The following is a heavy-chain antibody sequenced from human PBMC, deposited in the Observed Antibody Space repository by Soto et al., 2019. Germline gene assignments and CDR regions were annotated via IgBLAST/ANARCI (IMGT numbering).Heavy chain of an antibody. CDR2: FDPEDGET. D-gene: IGHD3-22*01. J-gene: IGHJ4*02. CDR1: GYTLTELS. V-gene: IGHV1-24*01. CDR3: ATDTNYYDSSGPLPY. Sequence: ASVKVSCKVSGYTLTELSMHWVRQAPGKGLEWMGGFDPEDGETIYAQKFQGRVTMTEDTSTDTAYMELSSLRSEDTAVYYCATDTNYYDSSGPLPYWGQGTLVTVSS.